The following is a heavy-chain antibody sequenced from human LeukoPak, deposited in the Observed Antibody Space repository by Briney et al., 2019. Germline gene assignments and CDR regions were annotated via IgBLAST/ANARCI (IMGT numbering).Heavy chain of an antibody. J-gene: IGHJ3*02. V-gene: IGHV4-59*01. D-gene: IGHD3-22*01. Sequence: SETLSLTCTVSGGSISSYYWSWIRQPPGKGLEWIGYIYYSGSTNYNPSLKSRVTISVDMSKNQFSLKLSSVTAADTAVYYCASLYDSSGYYLFDIWGQGTMVTVSS. CDR2: IYYSGST. CDR1: GGSISSYY. CDR3: ASLYDSSGYYLFDI.